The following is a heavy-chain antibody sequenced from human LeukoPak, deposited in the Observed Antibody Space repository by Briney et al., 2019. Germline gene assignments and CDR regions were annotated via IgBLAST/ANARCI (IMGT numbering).Heavy chain of an antibody. Sequence: PSGTLSLTCGVSGVSISSTNWWSWVRQPPGQGLEWIGEISLSGVTNYKPSLKSRVTMSLDRSKNHLSLTLTSVTASDTAVYYCSRESGAFSPFGYWGQGTLVTVSS. CDR1: GVSISSTNW. CDR3: SRESGAFSPFGY. V-gene: IGHV4-4*02. CDR2: ISLSGVT. J-gene: IGHJ4*02. D-gene: IGHD1-26*01.